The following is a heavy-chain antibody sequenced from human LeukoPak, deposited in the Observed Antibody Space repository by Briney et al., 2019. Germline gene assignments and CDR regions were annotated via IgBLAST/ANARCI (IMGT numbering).Heavy chain of an antibody. J-gene: IGHJ4*02. D-gene: IGHD2-2*02. V-gene: IGHV4-59*11. Sequence: PSETLSLTCTVSGGSISSHYWSWIRQPPGKGLEWIGYIYYSGSTNYNPSPKSRVTISVDTSKNQFSLKLSSVTAADTAVYYCARVRGYCSSTSCHTLDYWGQGTLVTVSS. CDR1: GGSISSHY. CDR2: IYYSGST. CDR3: ARVRGYCSSTSCHTLDY.